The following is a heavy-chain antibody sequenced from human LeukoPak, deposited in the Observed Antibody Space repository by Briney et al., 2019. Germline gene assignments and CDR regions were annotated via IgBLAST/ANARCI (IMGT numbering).Heavy chain of an antibody. V-gene: IGHV3-30*02. CDR1: GFTFSSYG. Sequence: PGGSLRLSCAASGFTFSSYGIHWVRQAPGKGLEWVTFIGYDGRNKYYADSVKGRFTISRDNSKNTLDLQMNSLRAEDTAVYYCAKSPPEYYDSSRGYYYYGMDVWGQGTTVTVSS. CDR2: IGYDGRNK. D-gene: IGHD3-22*01. J-gene: IGHJ6*02. CDR3: AKSPPEYYDSSRGYYYYGMDV.